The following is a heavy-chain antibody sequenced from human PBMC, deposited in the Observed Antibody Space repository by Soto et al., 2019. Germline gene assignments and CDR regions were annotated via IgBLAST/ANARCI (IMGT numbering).Heavy chain of an antibody. CDR1: GFTFSSYS. CDR3: ARDRSEDIVVVNAFDI. J-gene: IGHJ3*02. Sequence: EVQLVESGGGLVQPGGSLRLSCAASGFTFSSYSMNWVRQAPGKGLEWVSYISSSSSTIYYADSVKGRFTISRDNAKNSLYLQMNSLRAEDTAVYYCARDRSEDIVVVNAFDIWGQGTMVTVSS. CDR2: ISSSSSTI. D-gene: IGHD2-15*01. V-gene: IGHV3-48*01.